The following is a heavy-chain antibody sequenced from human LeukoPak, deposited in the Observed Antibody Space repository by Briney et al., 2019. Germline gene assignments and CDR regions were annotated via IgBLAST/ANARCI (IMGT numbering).Heavy chain of an antibody. D-gene: IGHD4-17*01. CDR3: ARDPTLRSSAYYYYYMDV. CDR1: GFSFSSYS. Sequence: GGSLRLSCAASGFSFSSYSMNWVHQAPGKGLEWGSSISASSIYIYYADSMKGRVTISRDNAKNSLYLQMNSLRAEDTAVYYCARDPTLRSSAYYYYYMDVWGKGTTVTVSS. J-gene: IGHJ6*03. V-gene: IGHV3-21*06. CDR2: ISASSIYI.